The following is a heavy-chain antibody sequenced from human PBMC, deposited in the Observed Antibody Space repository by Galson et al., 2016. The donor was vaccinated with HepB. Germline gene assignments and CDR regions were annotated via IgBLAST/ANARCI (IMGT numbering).Heavy chain of an antibody. D-gene: IGHD1-14*01. V-gene: IGHV4-59*01. CDR1: GGTISSYF. J-gene: IGHJ5*02. CDR2: IYFRGTT. Sequence: SETLSLTCTVSGGTISSYFWSWLRQPPGKGLEWIGYIYFRGTTNYSPSLRSRVTISVDTSKDQFSLSLTSVTAADTAVYYCARGADFADPGWFDPWGQGTLVTVSS. CDR3: ARGADFADPGWFDP.